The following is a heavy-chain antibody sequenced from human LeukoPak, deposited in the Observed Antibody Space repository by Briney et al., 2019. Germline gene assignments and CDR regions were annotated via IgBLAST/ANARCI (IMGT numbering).Heavy chain of an antibody. D-gene: IGHD3-16*02. J-gene: IGHJ4*02. CDR3: AKDTNDDYVWGSYRGVPDY. V-gene: IGHV3-30*18. CDR1: GFTFSTYG. CDR2: ISKDGSNK. Sequence: PGGSLRLSCAASGFTFSTYGMHWVRQAPGKGLEWVAVISKDGSNKNYAGSVKGRFTLSRDNSKNTLYLQMNSLRGEDTAVYYCAKDTNDDYVWGSYRGVPDYWGQGTLVTVSS.